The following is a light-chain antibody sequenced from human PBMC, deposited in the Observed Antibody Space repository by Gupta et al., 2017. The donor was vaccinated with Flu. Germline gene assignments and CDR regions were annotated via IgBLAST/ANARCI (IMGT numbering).Light chain of an antibody. Sequence: IQMTQSPSSLSASVGERVTITCRASQSSSSYLNWYQQKPGKAPKLLIYATSSLQSGIPSRFSGSGSGTDFTLTIGSLQPEDFATYYCHQSYSTPGTFGQGTKLEIK. CDR2: ATS. J-gene: IGKJ2*02. V-gene: IGKV1-39*01. CDR1: QSSSSY. CDR3: HQSYSTPGT.